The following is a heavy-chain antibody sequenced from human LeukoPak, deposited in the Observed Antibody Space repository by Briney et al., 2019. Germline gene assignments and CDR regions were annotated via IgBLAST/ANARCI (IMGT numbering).Heavy chain of an antibody. CDR2: ISWNSGSI. CDR1: GFTFDDYA. V-gene: IGHV3-9*01. CDR3: AKDSQIAAAGHWYFDL. D-gene: IGHD6-13*01. Sequence: GGSLRLSCAASGFTFDDYAMHWVRQAPGKGLEWVSGISWNSGSIGYADSVKGRFTISRDNAKNSLYLQMNSLRAEDTALYYCAKDSQIAAAGHWYFDLWGRGTLVTVSS. J-gene: IGHJ2*01.